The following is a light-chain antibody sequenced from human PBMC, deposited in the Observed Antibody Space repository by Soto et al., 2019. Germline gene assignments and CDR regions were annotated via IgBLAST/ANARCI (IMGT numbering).Light chain of an antibody. CDR1: SSNVGAYNY. CDR3: SSYISSSTSVV. Sequence: QSALTQPASVSGSPGQSITISCTGTSSNVGAYNYVSWYQQHPGKAPKLMIYDVSNRPSGVSDRFSGSKSGNTASLTISGLQAEDEADYYCSSYISSSTSVVFGGGTKLTVL. V-gene: IGLV2-14*01. J-gene: IGLJ2*01. CDR2: DVS.